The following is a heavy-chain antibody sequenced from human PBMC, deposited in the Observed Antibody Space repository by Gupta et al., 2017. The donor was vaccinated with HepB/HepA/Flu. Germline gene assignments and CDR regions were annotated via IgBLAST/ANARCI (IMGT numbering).Heavy chain of an antibody. J-gene: IGHJ3*01. D-gene: IGHD4/OR15-4a*01. CDR2: IDSSTGNGT. CDR3: AKGVEVPPQARAFDL. V-gene: IGHV3-23*01. Sequence: EAQLLEPGGGLVQPGGSLRLSCAASGFTFNNYAMSWVRQAPGKGLDWVAAIDSSTGNGTFYADSVKGRFTISRDESKNTLFLQMDSLRVEDTAVYYCAKGVEVPPQARAFDLWGQGTLVTVSS. CDR1: GFTFNNYA.